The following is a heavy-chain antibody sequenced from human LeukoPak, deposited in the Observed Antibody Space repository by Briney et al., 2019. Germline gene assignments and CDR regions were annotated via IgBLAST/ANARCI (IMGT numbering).Heavy chain of an antibody. Sequence: GGSLRLSCATSGFTFRNYAMSWVRQAPGKGLEWVSCISNSGGTTYHADSVKGRFAISRDTSKNTLYLQMNSLRVEDTAVYYSARESSRIAAATTSFDYWGQGTLVTVSS. CDR2: ISNSGGTT. V-gene: IGHV3-23*01. J-gene: IGHJ4*02. D-gene: IGHD6-13*01. CDR1: GFTFRNYA. CDR3: ARESSRIAAATTSFDY.